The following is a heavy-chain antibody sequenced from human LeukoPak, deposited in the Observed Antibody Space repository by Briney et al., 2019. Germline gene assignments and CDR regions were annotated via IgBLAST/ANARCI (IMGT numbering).Heavy chain of an antibody. J-gene: IGHJ4*02. CDR2: IGSDGDT. Sequence: GGSLRLSCAASGFTFSSYDMHWVRQTTGKGLEWVSAIGSDGDTYYPGSVKGRFTISRENAKNSLYLQMNSLRAGDTAVHYCARGPRAYKYYSSWYFDYWGQGTLVTVSS. V-gene: IGHV3-13*01. CDR3: ARGPRAYKYYSSWYFDY. CDR1: GFTFSSYD. D-gene: IGHD6-13*01.